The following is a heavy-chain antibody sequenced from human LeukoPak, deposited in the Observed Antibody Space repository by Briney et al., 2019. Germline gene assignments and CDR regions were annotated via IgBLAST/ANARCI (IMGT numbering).Heavy chain of an antibody. D-gene: IGHD2-8*01. CDR2: IYYSGST. CDR1: GGSISPSY. Sequence: SETLSLTCTVSGGSISPSYWSWIRQPPGKGLEWIGYIYYSGSTNYNPSLKSRVTISVDTSKNQFSLKLSSVTAADTAVYYCAREADLENCTNGVCSPGYFDLWGRGTLVTVSS. CDR3: AREADLENCTNGVCSPGYFDL. J-gene: IGHJ2*01. V-gene: IGHV4-59*12.